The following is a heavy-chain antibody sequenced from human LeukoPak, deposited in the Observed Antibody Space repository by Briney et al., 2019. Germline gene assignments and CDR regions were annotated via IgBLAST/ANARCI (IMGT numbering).Heavy chain of an antibody. CDR3: ARDKLETVSFRWFDP. Sequence: SVKVSCKASGGTFSSYAISWVRQAPGQGLEWMGGIIPIFGTTNYAQKFQGRVTITADESTSTAYMELSSLRSEDTAVYYCARDKLETVSFRWFDPWAREPWSPSPQ. V-gene: IGHV1-69*13. J-gene: IGHJ5*02. CDR2: IIPIFGTT. D-gene: IGHD4-11*01. CDR1: GGTFSSYA.